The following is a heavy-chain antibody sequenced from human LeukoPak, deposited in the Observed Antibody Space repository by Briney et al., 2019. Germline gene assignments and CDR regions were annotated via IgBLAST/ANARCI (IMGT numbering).Heavy chain of an antibody. CDR2: IYWNDDK. Sequence: SGPTLVNPTQTLTLTCTFSGFSLSASGVGVGWIRQPPGKALEWLALIYWNDDKRYSPSLKSRLTITKDTSKNQVVLTMTNMDPVDTATYYCAHRFHPFYDFWSGQILQDHDAFDIWGQGTMVTVSS. CDR3: AHRFHPFYDFWSGQILQDHDAFDI. D-gene: IGHD3-3*01. CDR1: GFSLSASGVG. V-gene: IGHV2-5*01. J-gene: IGHJ3*02.